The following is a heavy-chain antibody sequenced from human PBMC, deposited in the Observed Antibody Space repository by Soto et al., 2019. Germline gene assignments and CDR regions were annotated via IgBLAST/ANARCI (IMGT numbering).Heavy chain of an antibody. V-gene: IGHV1-69*13. Sequence: SVKVSCKASGGTFSSYAISWVRQAPGQGLEWMGGIIPIFGTANYAQKFQGRVTITADESTSTAYMELSSLRSEDTAVYYCARDSHYGSGSYVYWGQGTLVTVSS. CDR3: ARDSHYGSGSYVY. CDR2: IIPIFGTA. D-gene: IGHD3-10*01. J-gene: IGHJ4*02. CDR1: GGTFSSYA.